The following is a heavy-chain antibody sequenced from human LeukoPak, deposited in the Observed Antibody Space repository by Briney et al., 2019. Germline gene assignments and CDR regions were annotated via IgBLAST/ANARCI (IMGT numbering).Heavy chain of an antibody. D-gene: IGHD2-2*01. J-gene: IGHJ4*02. V-gene: IGHV3-23*01. CDR2: ISGSGGST. Sequence: GGSLRLSCAASGFTFSSYAMSWVRQAPGKGLEWVSAISGSGGSTYYADSVKGRFTISRDNSKSTVYLQMNSLRAEDTAVYYCAKDRRGCSSTSCYYRFDYWGQGTLVTVSS. CDR3: AKDRRGCSSTSCYYRFDY. CDR1: GFTFSSYA.